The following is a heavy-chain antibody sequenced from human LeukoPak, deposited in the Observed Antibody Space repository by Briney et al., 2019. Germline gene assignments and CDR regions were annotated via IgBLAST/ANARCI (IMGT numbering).Heavy chain of an antibody. Sequence: PSETLSLTCAVSGYSLTSGDYWGWIRQPPGKGLEWIGSIYHSGSTHYNPSLKSRVTISVDTSKNQFSLKVGSVTAADTAVYYCARNATTTVTTQRGWFDPWGQGTLVTVSS. CDR3: ARNATTTVTTQRGWFDP. CDR2: IYHSGST. CDR1: GYSLTSGDY. V-gene: IGHV4-38-2*01. D-gene: IGHD4-17*01. J-gene: IGHJ5*02.